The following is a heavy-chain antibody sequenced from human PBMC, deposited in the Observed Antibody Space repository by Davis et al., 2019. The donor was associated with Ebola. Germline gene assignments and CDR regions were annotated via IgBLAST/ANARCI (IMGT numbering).Heavy chain of an antibody. V-gene: IGHV4-59*12. CDR2: IYYSGST. Sequence: PSETLSLTCTVSGGSISSYYWSWIRQPPGKGLEWIGYIYYSGSTNYNPSLKSRVTISVDTSKNQFSLKLSSVTAADTAVYYCARMRRSSGYLDYWGQGTLVTVSS. J-gene: IGHJ4*02. CDR3: ARMRRSSGYLDY. D-gene: IGHD3-22*01. CDR1: GGSISSYY.